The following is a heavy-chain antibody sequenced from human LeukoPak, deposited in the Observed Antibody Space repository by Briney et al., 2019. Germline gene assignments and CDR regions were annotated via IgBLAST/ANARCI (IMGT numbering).Heavy chain of an antibody. J-gene: IGHJ4*02. CDR2: IYHSGST. CDR3: ARDSTYSSSSLFDY. V-gene: IGHV4-4*02. D-gene: IGHD6-13*01. Sequence: SETLSLTCAVSGGSISSSNWWSWVRPPPGKGLEWIGEIYHSGSTNYNPSLKSRVTISVDKSKNQFSLKLSSVTAADTAVYYCARDSTYSSSSLFDYWGQGTLVTVSS. CDR1: GGSISSSNW.